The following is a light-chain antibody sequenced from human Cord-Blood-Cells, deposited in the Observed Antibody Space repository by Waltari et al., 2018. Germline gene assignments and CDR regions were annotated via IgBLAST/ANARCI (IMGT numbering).Light chain of an antibody. J-gene: IGKJ2*01. Sequence: EIVLTQSPATLSLSPGERATLSCRASQSVSSYLAWYQQKPGQGPRLLIYDASNRATGITARFSGSWSGTDFTLTISSLEPEDFAVYYCQQRSNWPPPMYTFGQGTKLEIK. CDR1: QSVSSY. CDR2: DAS. CDR3: QQRSNWPPPMYT. V-gene: IGKV3-11*01.